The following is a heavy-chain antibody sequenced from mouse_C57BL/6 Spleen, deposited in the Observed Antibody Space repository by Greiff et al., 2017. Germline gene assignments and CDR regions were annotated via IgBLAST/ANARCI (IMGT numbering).Heavy chain of an antibody. CDR1: GYSFTGYY. CDR2: INPSTGGT. J-gene: IGHJ3*01. D-gene: IGHD1-1*01. V-gene: IGHV1-42*01. Sequence: VQLQQSGPELVKPGASVKISCKASGYSFTGYYMNWVKQSPEKSLEWIGEINPSTGGTTYNQKFKAKATLTVDKSSSTAYMQLKSLTSEDSAVYYCAREGVYGSSPAWFAYWGQGTLVTVSA. CDR3: AREGVYGSSPAWFAY.